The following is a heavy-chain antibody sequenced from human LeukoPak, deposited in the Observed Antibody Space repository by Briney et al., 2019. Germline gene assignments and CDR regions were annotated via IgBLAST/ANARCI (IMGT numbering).Heavy chain of an antibody. CDR2: FHNSGTS. V-gene: IGHV4-59*01. CDR3: TRGAGWLIDY. D-gene: IGHD5-12*01. Sequence: SETLSLTCTVSDDSISDYYRGWIRQPPGKGLEWIGYFHNSGTSTYNPSLKSRVTISADMSKNQFSLKLNSLTTADTAIYYCTRGAGWLIDYWGQGILVTVSS. CDR1: DDSISDYY. J-gene: IGHJ4*02.